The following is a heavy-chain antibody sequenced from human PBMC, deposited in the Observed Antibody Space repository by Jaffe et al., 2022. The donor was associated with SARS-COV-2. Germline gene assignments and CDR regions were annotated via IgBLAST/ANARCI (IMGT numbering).Heavy chain of an antibody. D-gene: IGHD2-2*01. J-gene: IGHJ2*01. CDR2: FRHSEGT. CDR3: ARRATWLQWHWYFDL. V-gene: IGHV4-39*01. CDR1: GGSISSSDFH. Sequence: QVQVQESGPGLVNPSETLSLTCTVSGGSISSSDFHWGWIRQAPGKGLEWVGSFRHSEGTYYNPSLRSRVAIAVDTSKNQFSLDLRSVTAADTAMYYCARRATWLQWHWYFDLWGRGILVTVSS.